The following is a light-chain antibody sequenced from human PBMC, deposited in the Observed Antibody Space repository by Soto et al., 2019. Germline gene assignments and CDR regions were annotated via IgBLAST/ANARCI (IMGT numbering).Light chain of an antibody. CDR1: SSKIGAGYD. CDR3: QSYDSSLRVSV. J-gene: IGLJ2*01. Sequence: QSVLTQPPSVSGAAGQRVTSSCTGSSSKIGAGYDVHWYQQVPGTAPKLLIYGNSNRPSGVPDRFSGSKSGTSASLAITGLQAEDEADYYCQSYDSSLRVSVFGGGTKLTVL. CDR2: GNS. V-gene: IGLV1-40*01.